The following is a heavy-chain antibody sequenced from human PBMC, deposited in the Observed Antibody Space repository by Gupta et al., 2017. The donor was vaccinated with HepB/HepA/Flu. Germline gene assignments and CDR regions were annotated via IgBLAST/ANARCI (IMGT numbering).Heavy chain of an antibody. CDR3: ARSRGYYLSTGYYFYFDY. D-gene: IGHD3-22*01. CDR1: GDSITTYY. J-gene: IGHJ4*02. V-gene: IGHV4-59*01. Sequence: QVHLQESGPGLVKPSETLSLTCSVSGDSITTYYWSWIRQPPGKGLEWIGNMYYSGSTTYNPSLKSRVTISGDTSKKQFSLKLSSVTAADTAVYFCARSRGYYLSTGYYFYFDYWGQGILVTVSS. CDR2: MYYSGST.